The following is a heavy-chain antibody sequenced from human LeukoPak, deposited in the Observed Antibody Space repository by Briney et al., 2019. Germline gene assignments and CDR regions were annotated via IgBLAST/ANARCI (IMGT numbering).Heavy chain of an antibody. CDR3: ARGRYNYGYIYDY. D-gene: IGHD5-18*01. CDR2: INSSSIYI. CDR1: GFTFSSYS. J-gene: IGHJ4*02. V-gene: IGHV3-21*01. Sequence: GGSLRLSCAASGFTFSSYSMNWVRQAPGKGLEWVSSINSSSIYIYYADSVKGRFTISRDKAKNSLYLQMNSLRAEDTAVYYCARGRYNYGYIYDYWGQGTLVTVSS.